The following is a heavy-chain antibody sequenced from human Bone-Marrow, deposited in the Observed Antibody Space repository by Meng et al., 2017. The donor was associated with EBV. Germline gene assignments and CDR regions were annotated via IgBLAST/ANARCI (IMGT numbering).Heavy chain of an antibody. CDR1: GFSLSTFGMG. CDR2: IYWDDET. Sequence: TLKQSAPPIIHPKTTLTLTPPFSGFSLSTFGMGVAWIRQPPGKALEWLALIYWDDETRYSPALKNRLTVTKDSSKNQVVFRMANLDPADTATYYCAHRRSDSGWFGYWGQGTLVTVSS. V-gene: IGHV2-5*02. CDR3: AHRRSDSGWFGY. J-gene: IGHJ4*02. D-gene: IGHD6-19*01.